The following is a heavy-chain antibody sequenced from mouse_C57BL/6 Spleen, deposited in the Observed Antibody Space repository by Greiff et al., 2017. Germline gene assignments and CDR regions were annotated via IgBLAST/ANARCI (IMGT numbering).Heavy chain of an antibody. CDR3: ARRDGTAWYFDV. CDR2: ISGGGGNT. J-gene: IGHJ1*03. D-gene: IGHD4-1*01. V-gene: IGHV5-9*01. Sequence: LVESGGGLVKPGGSLKLSCAASGFTFSSYTMSWVRQTPEKRLEWVATISGGGGNTYYPDSVKGRFTISRDNAKNTLYLQMSSLRSEDTALYYCARRDGTAWYFDVWGTGTTVTVSS. CDR1: GFTFSSYT.